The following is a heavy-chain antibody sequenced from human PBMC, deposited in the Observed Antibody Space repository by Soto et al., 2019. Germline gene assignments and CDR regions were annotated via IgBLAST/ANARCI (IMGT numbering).Heavy chain of an antibody. CDR1: GFSLSTSEVA. J-gene: IGHJ4*02. CDR2: IYGDDDK. D-gene: IGHD6-25*01. CDR3: AHRHAQRPFDY. Sequence: QITLKESGPTLVKPTQTLTLTCTFSGFSLSTSEVAVGWIRQPPGKALEWLALIYGDDDKRYSPSLKRRLTSTKDTSKNQVVLIMTNMDSVDTATYYCAHRHAQRPFDYWGQGTLVTVSS. V-gene: IGHV2-5*02.